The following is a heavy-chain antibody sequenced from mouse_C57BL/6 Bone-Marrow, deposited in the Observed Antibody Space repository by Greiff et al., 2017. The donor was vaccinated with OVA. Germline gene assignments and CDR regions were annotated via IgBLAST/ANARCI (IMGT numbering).Heavy chain of an antibody. Sequence: VQLKESGPGLVKPSQSLSLTCSVTGYSITSGYYWNWIRQFPGNKLEWMGYISYDGSNNYNPSLKNRISITRDTSKNQFFLKLNSVTTEDTATYYCARARGYYAMDYWGQGTSVTVSS. CDR1: GYSITSGYY. CDR2: ISYDGSN. CDR3: ARARGYYAMDY. V-gene: IGHV3-6*01. J-gene: IGHJ4*01.